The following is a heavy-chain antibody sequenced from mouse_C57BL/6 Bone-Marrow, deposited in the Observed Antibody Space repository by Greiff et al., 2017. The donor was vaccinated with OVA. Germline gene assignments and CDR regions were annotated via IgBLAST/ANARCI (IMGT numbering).Heavy chain of an antibody. Sequence: QVQLQQPGAELVMPGASVKLSCKASGYTFTSYWMHWVKQRPGQGLEWIGEIDPSDSYTNYNQKFKGKSTLTVDKSSSTAYMQLSSLTSEDAAVYYCARELVLDYWGQGTTLTVSS. J-gene: IGHJ2*01. D-gene: IGHD1-1*01. CDR3: ARELVLDY. CDR1: GYTFTSYW. V-gene: IGHV1-69*01. CDR2: IDPSDSYT.